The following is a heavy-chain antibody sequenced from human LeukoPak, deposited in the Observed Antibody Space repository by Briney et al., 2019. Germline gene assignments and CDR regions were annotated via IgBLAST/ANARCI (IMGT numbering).Heavy chain of an antibody. D-gene: IGHD3-9*01. V-gene: IGHV3-7*01. CDR3: ARDHNPIRYFDWLLSPTAWNDFDY. Sequence: GGSLRLSCAVSGITLSNYGMSWVRQAPGKGLEWVANIKQDGSEKYYVDSVKGRFTISRDNAKNSLYLQMNSLRAEDTAVYYCARDHNPIRYFDWLLSPTAWNDFDYWGQGTLVTVSS. CDR2: IKQDGSEK. J-gene: IGHJ4*02. CDR1: GITLSNYG.